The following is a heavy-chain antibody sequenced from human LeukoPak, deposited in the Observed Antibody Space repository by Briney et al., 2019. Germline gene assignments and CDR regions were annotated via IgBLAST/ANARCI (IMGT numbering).Heavy chain of an antibody. J-gene: IGHJ5*02. D-gene: IGHD3-3*01. CDR3: ARDPFRYDFWSGYYRNWFDP. CDR1: GYTFTGYD. CDR2: INPNSGGT. Sequence: ASVTVTCKASGYTFTGYDMHWVRQAPGQGLEWMGWINPNSGGTNYAQKFQGRVTMTRDTSISTAYMELSRLRSDDTAVYYCARDPFRYDFWSGYYRNWFDPWGQGTLVTVSS. V-gene: IGHV1-2*02.